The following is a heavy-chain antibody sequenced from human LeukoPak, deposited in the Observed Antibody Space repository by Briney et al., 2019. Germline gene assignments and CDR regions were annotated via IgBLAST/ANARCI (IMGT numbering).Heavy chain of an antibody. CDR3: ARFPKTGDGY. CDR2: INHSGGT. J-gene: IGHJ4*02. Sequence: TTSETLSHTCTVSGGSISSSSYYWGWIRQPPGKGLEWIGEINHSGGTNYNPSLKSRVTISVDTSKNQFSLKLSSVTAADTAVYYCARFPKTGDGYWGQGTLVTVSS. CDR1: GGSISSSSYY. V-gene: IGHV4-39*07. D-gene: IGHD2-21*02.